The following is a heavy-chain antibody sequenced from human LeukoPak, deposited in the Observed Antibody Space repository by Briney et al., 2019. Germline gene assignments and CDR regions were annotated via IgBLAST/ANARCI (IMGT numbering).Heavy chain of an antibody. CDR1: GDTFSSYA. CDR2: IIPIFGTA. Sequence: GASVKVSCKASGDTFSSYAISWVRQAPGQGLEWMGAIIPIFGTANYAQKFQGRVTITADKSTSTAYMELSSLRSEDTAVYYCARGGDYYDSSGTSRAFDIWGQGTMVTVSS. J-gene: IGHJ3*02. V-gene: IGHV1-69*06. CDR3: ARGGDYYDSSGTSRAFDI. D-gene: IGHD3-22*01.